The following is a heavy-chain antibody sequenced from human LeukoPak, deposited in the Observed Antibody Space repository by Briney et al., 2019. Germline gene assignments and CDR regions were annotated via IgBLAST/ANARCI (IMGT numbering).Heavy chain of an antibody. CDR3: ATVTYSSGWYLDY. CDR2: FDPEDGET. V-gene: IGHV1-24*01. D-gene: IGHD6-19*01. J-gene: IGHJ4*02. CDR1: GYTLTELS. Sequence: ASVKVSCKVSGYTLTELSMHWVRQAPGKGLEWIGGFDPEDGETIYAQKFQGRVTMTEDTSTDTAYMELSSLRSEDTAVYYCATVTYSSGWYLDYWGQGTLVTVSS.